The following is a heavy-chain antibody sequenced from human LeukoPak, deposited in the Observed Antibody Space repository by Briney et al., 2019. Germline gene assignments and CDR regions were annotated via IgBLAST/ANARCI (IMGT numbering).Heavy chain of an antibody. CDR1: GYTFTGYY. CDR3: ARSITMIVVGRIGAFDI. J-gene: IGHJ3*02. V-gene: IGHV1-46*01. Sequence: ASVKVSCKASGYTFTGYYMHWVRQAPGQGLEWMGIINPSGGSTSYAQKFQGRVTMTRDMSTSTVYMELSSLRSEDTAVYYCARSITMIVVGRIGAFDIWGQGTMVTVSS. CDR2: INPSGGST. D-gene: IGHD3-22*01.